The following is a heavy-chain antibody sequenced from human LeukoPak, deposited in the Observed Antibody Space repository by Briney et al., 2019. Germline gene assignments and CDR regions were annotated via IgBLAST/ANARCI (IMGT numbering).Heavy chain of an antibody. J-gene: IGHJ4*02. CDR1: GGSIGSYY. Sequence: SETLSLTCTVSGGSIGSYYWSWIRQPPGKGLEWIGYIYYSGSTNYNPSLKSRVTISVDTSKNQFSLKLSSVTAADTAVYYCARDRRSYYYDSSGYFGYWGQGTLVTVSS. D-gene: IGHD3-22*01. V-gene: IGHV4-59*01. CDR3: ARDRRSYYYDSSGYFGY. CDR2: IYYSGST.